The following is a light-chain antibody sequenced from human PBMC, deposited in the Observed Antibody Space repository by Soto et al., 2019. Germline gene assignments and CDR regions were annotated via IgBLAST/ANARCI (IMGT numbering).Light chain of an antibody. J-gene: IGKJ2*01. V-gene: IGKV3-15*01. CDR1: PRYRAN. CDR3: QQYDNWPFT. CDR2: GGS. Sequence: IGFTESSATLSWSSRGSAALCCQASPRYRANFAWYRHKPGPAPSLLMYGGSTRATGIPARFSGSGSGTEFTLTISSLQSEDFAIYYCQQYDNWPFTFGQGTKLEI.